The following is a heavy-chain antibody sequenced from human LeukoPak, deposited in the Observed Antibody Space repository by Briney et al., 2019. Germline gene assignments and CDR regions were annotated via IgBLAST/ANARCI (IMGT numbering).Heavy chain of an antibody. J-gene: IGHJ6*02. V-gene: IGHV3-48*01. CDR3: ARVSKEIVVVYTGTAYYYGLDV. CDR2: ISGSSSTI. CDR1: GFTFSSYS. Sequence: AGGSLRLSGAASGFTFSSYSMNWVRQAPGKGLEWVSYISGSSSTIYYADSVKGRFTISRDNAKNSLYLQMNSLRAEDTAVYYCARVSKEIVVVYTGTAYYYGLDVWGQGTTVTVSS. D-gene: IGHD2-15*01.